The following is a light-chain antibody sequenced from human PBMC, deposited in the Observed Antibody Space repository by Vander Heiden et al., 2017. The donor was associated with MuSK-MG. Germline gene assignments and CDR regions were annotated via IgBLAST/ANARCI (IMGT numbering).Light chain of an antibody. V-gene: IGLV3-1*01. CDR3: QAWYSSTVV. CDR1: NSGAKY. CDR2: QDS. J-gene: IGLJ2*01. Sequence: SYELTPPPSVSVSPGQTASITCSGDNSGAKYACWYQQKPGQSPLLDIYQDSQRPSGIPERFSGSNSGNTATLTISWTQDKDESDYYCQAWYSSTVVFGGGTKLTVL.